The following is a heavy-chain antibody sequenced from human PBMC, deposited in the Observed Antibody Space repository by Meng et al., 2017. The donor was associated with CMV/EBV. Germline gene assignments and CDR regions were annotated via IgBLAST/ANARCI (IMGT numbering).Heavy chain of an antibody. CDR2: ISGSGGST. D-gene: IGHD2-2*01. CDR3: ATDFYCSSTSCSTGYYYYGMDV. J-gene: IGHJ6*02. V-gene: IGHV3-23*01. CDR1: GFTFSSYA. Sequence: GESLKISCAASGFTFSSYAMSWVRQAPGKGLEWVSAISGSGGSTYYADSVKGRFTISRDNSKNTLYLQMNSLRAEDTAVYYCATDFYCSSTSCSTGYYYYGMDVWGQGTTVTVSS.